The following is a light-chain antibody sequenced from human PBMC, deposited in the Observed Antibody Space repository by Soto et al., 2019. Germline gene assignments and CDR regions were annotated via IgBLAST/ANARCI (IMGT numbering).Light chain of an antibody. Sequence: QSVLTQPASVSGSPGQSITISCTGTSSDIGAYKYVSWYQQHPAKAPKLILYEVSNRPSGVSNRFSGFKSGNTASLTITGLQAEDEADYYCNSYTSSSALYVFGTGTKLTVL. J-gene: IGLJ1*01. V-gene: IGLV2-14*01. CDR1: SSDIGAYKY. CDR3: NSYTSSSALYV. CDR2: EVS.